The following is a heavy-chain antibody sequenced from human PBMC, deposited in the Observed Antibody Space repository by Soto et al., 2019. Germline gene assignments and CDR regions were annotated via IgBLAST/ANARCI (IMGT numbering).Heavy chain of an antibody. CDR1: GFMFSSHG. D-gene: IGHD3-10*01. J-gene: IGHJ4*02. Sequence: QPGGSLRLSCAASGFMFSSHGMHWVRQAPGKGLEWVAMIWFDGRATNFVDSVKGRFTVSRDNSKNTLYLQMNSLRAEDTAVYYCVRSAPYYLDYWGQGTLVTVSS. CDR2: IWFDGRAT. V-gene: IGHV3-33*01. CDR3: VRSAPYYLDY.